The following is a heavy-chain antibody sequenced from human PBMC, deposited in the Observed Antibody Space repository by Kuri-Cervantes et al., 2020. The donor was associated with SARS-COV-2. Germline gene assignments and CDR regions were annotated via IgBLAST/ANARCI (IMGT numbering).Heavy chain of an antibody. V-gene: IGHV3-30*02. CDR2: IRYDGSNK. CDR3: AKDRAYGDYDRGSLQH. D-gene: IGHD4-17*01. Sequence: GESLKISCAASGFTFSSYGMHWVRQAPGKGLEWVAFIRYDGSNKYYADSVKGRFTISRDNSKNTLYLQMNSLRAEDTALYYCAKDRAYGDYDRGSLQHWGQGTLVTVSS. CDR1: GFTFSSYG. J-gene: IGHJ1*01.